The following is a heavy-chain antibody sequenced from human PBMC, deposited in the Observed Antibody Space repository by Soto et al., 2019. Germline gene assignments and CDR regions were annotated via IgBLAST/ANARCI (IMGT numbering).Heavy chain of an antibody. J-gene: IGHJ5*02. V-gene: IGHV4-31*03. Sequence: LSLTYPVSGGSISSGGYYWSWIRQHPSKGLESIGYIYYSGSTSYNPSLKSRVTISVDTSKNQFSLKLSSVTAADTAVYYCAREYCSSTSCYIGWFDPWGQGTLVTVSS. D-gene: IGHD2-2*02. CDR1: GGSISSGGYY. CDR3: AREYCSSTSCYIGWFDP. CDR2: IYYSGST.